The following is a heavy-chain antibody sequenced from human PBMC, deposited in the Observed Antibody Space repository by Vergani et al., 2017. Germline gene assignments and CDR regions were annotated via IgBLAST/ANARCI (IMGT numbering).Heavy chain of an antibody. CDR1: GFTFSSYA. D-gene: IGHD2-2*01. V-gene: IGHV3-30-3*01. CDR3: ARDIRRYCSSTSCGVPMDV. CDR2: ISYDGSNK. J-gene: IGHJ6*04. Sequence: QVQLVESGGGVVQPGRSLRLSCAASGFTFSSYAMHWVRQAPGKGLEWVAVISYDGSNKYYADSVKGRFTISRDNSKNTLYLQMNSLRAEDTAVYYCARDIRRYCSSTSCGVPMDVWGKXP.